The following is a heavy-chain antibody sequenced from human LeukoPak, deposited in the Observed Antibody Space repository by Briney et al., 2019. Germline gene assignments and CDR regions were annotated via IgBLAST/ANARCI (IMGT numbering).Heavy chain of an antibody. CDR1: GGPISSYY. CDR3: ARWSSFYYYYMDV. J-gene: IGHJ6*03. CDR2: IYYSGST. V-gene: IGHV4-59*01. Sequence: SETLSLTCTVSGGPISSYYWSWIRQPPGKGLEWIGYIYYSGSTNYNPSLKSRVTISVDTSKNQFSLKLSSVTAADTAVYYCARWSSFYYYYMDVWGKGTTVTVSS. D-gene: IGHD6-13*01.